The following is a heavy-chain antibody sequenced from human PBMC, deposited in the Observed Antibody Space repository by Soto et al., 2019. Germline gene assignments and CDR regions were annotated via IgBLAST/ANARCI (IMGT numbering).Heavy chain of an antibody. D-gene: IGHD3-10*01. CDR1: GFTFSNYW. CDR3: GRLFDSGHGPFDY. J-gene: IGHJ4*02. CDR2: INSDGSDS. V-gene: IGHV3-74*01. Sequence: PGGSLRLSCAASGFTFSNYWMQWVRQAPGKGLVWVSHINSDGSDSTYADSVKGRFTISRDNAKNSLYLQMNTLRAEDTAVYYCGRLFDSGHGPFDYWGQGTLVTVSS.